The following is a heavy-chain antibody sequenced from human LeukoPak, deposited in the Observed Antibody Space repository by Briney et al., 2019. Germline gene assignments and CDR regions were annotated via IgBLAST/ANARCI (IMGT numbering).Heavy chain of an antibody. V-gene: IGHV4-30-4*01. CDR2: IYYSGST. CDR3: ARNYYDSSGYYSDY. Sequence: SETLSPTCTVSGGSISSGDYYWSWIRQPPGKGLEWIGYIYYSGSTYYNPSLKSRVTISVDTSKNQFSLKLSSVTAADTAVYYCARNYYDSSGYYSDYWGQGTLVTVSS. CDR1: GGSISSGDYY. J-gene: IGHJ4*02. D-gene: IGHD3-22*01.